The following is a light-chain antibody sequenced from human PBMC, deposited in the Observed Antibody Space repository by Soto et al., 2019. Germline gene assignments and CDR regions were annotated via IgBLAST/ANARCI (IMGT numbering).Light chain of an antibody. CDR1: QSISTW. J-gene: IGKJ2*01. Sequence: DIQMTQSPSTVSASVGDAVTITCRASQSISTWLAWYQQKPGKAPNLLIYDASTLESGGPSGFSGSGSGTEFTLTISCLQPDDSATYYCQQYNSYPYTFGQGTKLEIK. V-gene: IGKV1-5*01. CDR3: QQYNSYPYT. CDR2: DAS.